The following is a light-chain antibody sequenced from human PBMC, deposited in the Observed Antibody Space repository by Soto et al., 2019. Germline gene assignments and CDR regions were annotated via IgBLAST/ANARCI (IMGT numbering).Light chain of an antibody. V-gene: IGKV3-20*01. CDR1: QNVDSNY. CDR2: GAS. Sequence: EIVLTQSPGTLSLSPGEEATLSCRASQNVDSNYLAWYQQKPGQTPSLIIYGASGRADGIPHRFSGSGFGTDLTLTISKVEPEDFAVYYCLQYGTPRSFTFVRGTRL. CDR3: LQYGTPRSFT. J-gene: IGKJ5*01.